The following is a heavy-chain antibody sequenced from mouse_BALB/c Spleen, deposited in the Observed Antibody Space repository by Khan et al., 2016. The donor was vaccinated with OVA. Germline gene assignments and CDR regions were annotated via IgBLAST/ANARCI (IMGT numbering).Heavy chain of an antibody. J-gene: IGHJ4*01. V-gene: IGHV5-12*02. D-gene: IGHD2-1*01. CDR1: GFTFSDYY. Sequence: EVKLEESGGGLVQPGGSLKLSCATSGFTFSDYYMYWVRQTPEKRLEWVAYISNGGGSTYYPDTVKGRFTISRANAKNTLYLQMSRLKSEDTAMYYCARQCYGKGDAMDYWGQGTSVTVSS. CDR3: ARQCYGKGDAMDY. CDR2: ISNGGGST.